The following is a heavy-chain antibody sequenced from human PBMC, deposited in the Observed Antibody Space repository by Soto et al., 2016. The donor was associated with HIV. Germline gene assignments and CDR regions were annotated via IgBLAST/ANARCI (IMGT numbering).Heavy chain of an antibody. V-gene: IGHV3-49*04. CDR2: IRSKSYGGTT. D-gene: IGHD1-26*01. J-gene: IGHJ4*02. CDR1: GFTFVDFP. Sequence: EVRLVESGGGLVQPGRSLRLSCTASGFTFVDFPMTWVRQAPGKGLEWVGYIRSKSYGGTTEYAASVKGRFVISRDDSKNRRLSANEQPRKNEDTAIYYCTRGSGRFEYWGQGNPGHRLL. CDR3: TRGSGRFEY.